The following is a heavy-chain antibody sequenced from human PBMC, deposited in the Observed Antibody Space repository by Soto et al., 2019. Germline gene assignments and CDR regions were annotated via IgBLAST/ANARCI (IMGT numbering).Heavy chain of an antibody. V-gene: IGHV3-7*01. D-gene: IGHD3-22*01. Sequence: EEHLVESGGGLVQPGGSLRLSCAASGFTFSSYWMSWVRQPPGKGLEWVANIKQDGSEKYYVDSVKGRFTISRDNSKNTLYLQMNSLRAEDTAVYYCAKHPQVVVITVGYFQHWGQGTLVTVSS. CDR2: IKQDGSEK. CDR3: AKHPQVVVITVGYFQH. J-gene: IGHJ1*01. CDR1: GFTFSSYW.